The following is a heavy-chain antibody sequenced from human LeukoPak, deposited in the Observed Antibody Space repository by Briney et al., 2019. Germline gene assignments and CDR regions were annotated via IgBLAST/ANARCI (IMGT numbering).Heavy chain of an antibody. CDR2: ISRSGSNI. V-gene: IGHV3-23*01. Sequence: PGGSLRLSCAGSGFTFNNYAMSWVRQAPGKGLEWVSAISRSGSNIYYADSVKGRFTISRDNSKNTVYLQMNSLRAEDTAVYYCAKDLSWKRELGGDYWGQGTLVTVSS. J-gene: IGHJ4*02. CDR3: AKDLSWKRELGGDY. CDR1: GFTFNNYA. D-gene: IGHD1-26*01.